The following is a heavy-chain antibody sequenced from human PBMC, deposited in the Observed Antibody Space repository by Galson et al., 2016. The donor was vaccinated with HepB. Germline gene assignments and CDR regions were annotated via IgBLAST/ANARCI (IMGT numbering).Heavy chain of an antibody. J-gene: IGHJ4*02. CDR1: GFSFRNYA. CDR2: LSYDDTKT. D-gene: IGHD3-16*01. CDR3: ARDSAWGYSDY. Sequence: SLRLSCAASGFSFRNYAMHWVRQAPGKGLDWVAVLSYDDTKTYYADSVKGRFTVSRDNSKYTLYLQMNSLRPEDTAVYYCARDSAWGYSDYWGQGTLVTVSS. V-gene: IGHV3-30-3*01.